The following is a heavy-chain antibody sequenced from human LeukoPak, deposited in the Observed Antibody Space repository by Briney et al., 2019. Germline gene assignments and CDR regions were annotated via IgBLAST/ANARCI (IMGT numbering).Heavy chain of an antibody. CDR1: GGSISSYY. V-gene: IGHV4-59*12. Sequence: PSETLSLTCTVSGGSISSYYWSWIRQPPGKGLEWIGYIYYSGSTNYNPSLKSRVTISVDTSKNQFSLKLSSVTAADTAVYYCARAIAAAGLCFQHWGQGTLVTVSS. D-gene: IGHD6-13*01. CDR3: ARAIAAAGLCFQH. CDR2: IYYSGST. J-gene: IGHJ1*01.